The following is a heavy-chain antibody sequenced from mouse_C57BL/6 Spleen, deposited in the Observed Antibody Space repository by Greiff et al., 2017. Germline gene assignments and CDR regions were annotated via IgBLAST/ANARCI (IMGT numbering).Heavy chain of an antibody. J-gene: IGHJ3*01. D-gene: IGHD2-4*01. CDR2: IRNKANGYTT. CDR1: GFTFTDYY. CDR3: ARSTYDYDPFAY. Sequence: EVQGVESGGGLVQPGGSLSLSCAASGFTFTDYYMSWVRQPPGKALEWLGFIRNKANGYTTEYSASVKGRFTISRDNSQSILYLQMNALRAEDSATYYCARSTYDYDPFAYWGQETLVTVSA. V-gene: IGHV7-3*01.